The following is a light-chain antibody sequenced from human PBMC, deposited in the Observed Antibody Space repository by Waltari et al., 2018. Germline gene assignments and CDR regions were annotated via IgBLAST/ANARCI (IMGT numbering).Light chain of an antibody. CDR1: QGISSY. V-gene: IGKV1-9*01. CDR3: QQLNSYPGT. J-gene: IGKJ1*01. Sequence: DIQLTQSPSFLSASVGDRVTITCRASQGISSYLAWYQQKPGKAPKLLIYAASTLQSGVPSRFSGSGSGTEFTLTISSLQPEDFATYYCQQLNSYPGTFGQGTTV. CDR2: AAS.